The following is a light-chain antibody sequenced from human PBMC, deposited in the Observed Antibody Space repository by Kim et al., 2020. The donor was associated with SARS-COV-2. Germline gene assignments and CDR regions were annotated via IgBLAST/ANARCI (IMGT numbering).Light chain of an antibody. CDR3: QQYHDTPMT. CDR1: QSITSTY. V-gene: IGKV3-20*01. Sequence: SPGERATLSCRAGQSITSTYLAWYQQKPGQAPRLLIYDTSNRATGIAQRFSGSGSGTDFTLTISRLEPEDFAVYHCQQYHDTPMTFGQGTRLEIK. J-gene: IGKJ5*01. CDR2: DTS.